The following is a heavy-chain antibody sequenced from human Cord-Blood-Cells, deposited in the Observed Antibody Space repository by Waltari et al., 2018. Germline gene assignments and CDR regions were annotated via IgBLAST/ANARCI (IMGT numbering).Heavy chain of an antibody. CDR3: ASSSFSGSYWDY. D-gene: IGHD1-26*01. V-gene: IGHV3-72*01. CDR1: GFTFSDNY. CDR2: TRNKANSYTT. Sequence: EVQLVESGGGLVQPGGSLRLSCAASGFTFSDNYMDWVRKAPGKGLEWVGRTRNKANSYTTEYAASVKGRFTISRDDSKNSLYLQMNSLKTEDTAVYYCASSSFSGSYWDYWGQGTLVTVSS. J-gene: IGHJ4*02.